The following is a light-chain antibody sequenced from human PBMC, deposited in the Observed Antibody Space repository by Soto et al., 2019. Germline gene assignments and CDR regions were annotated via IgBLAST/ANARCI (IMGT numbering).Light chain of an antibody. J-gene: IGKJ1*01. V-gene: IGKV3-20*01. CDR3: QQYGSSPVT. CDR1: QSVSSSY. Sequence: EIVLTQSPGTLALSPGERATLSCRASQSVSSSYLAWYQQKPGQAPRLLIYGASSRATGIPDRFSGSGSGTDFTLTISRLEPEDFAVYYCQQYGSSPVTFGQGTKV. CDR2: GAS.